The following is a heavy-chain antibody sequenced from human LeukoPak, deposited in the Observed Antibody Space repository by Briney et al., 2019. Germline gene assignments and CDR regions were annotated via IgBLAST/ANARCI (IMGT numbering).Heavy chain of an antibody. D-gene: IGHD1-26*01. Sequence: GESLKISCKGSGYSFTSYWIGWVRQMPGKGLEWMGIIYPGDSDTRYSPSFQGQVTISADKSISTAFLQWSSLEASDTAMYYCASTPRYSGSFGSSFDYWGQGTLVTVSS. V-gene: IGHV5-51*01. CDR3: ASTPRYSGSFGSSFDY. CDR1: GYSFTSYW. J-gene: IGHJ4*02. CDR2: IYPGDSDT.